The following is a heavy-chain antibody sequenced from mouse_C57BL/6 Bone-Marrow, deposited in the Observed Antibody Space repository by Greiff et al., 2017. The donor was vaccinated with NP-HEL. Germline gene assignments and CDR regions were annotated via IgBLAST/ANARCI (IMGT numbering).Heavy chain of an antibody. CDR1: GYAFSSSW. D-gene: IGHD1-1*01. V-gene: IGHV1-82*01. CDR3: ARSEGNYYGSRIPWFAY. Sequence: QVQLQQSGPELVKPGASVKISCKASGYAFSSSWMNWVKQRPGQGLEWIGRIYPGDGDTNYNGKFKGKATLTADKSSSTAYMQLSSLTSEDSAVYFCARSEGNYYGSRIPWFAYWGQGTLVTVSA. CDR2: IYPGDGDT. J-gene: IGHJ3*01.